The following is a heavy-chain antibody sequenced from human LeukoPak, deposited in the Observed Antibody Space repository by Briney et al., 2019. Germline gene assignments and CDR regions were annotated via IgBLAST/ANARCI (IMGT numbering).Heavy chain of an antibody. CDR2: VNWNGGST. J-gene: IGHJ6*03. D-gene: IGHD6-6*01. V-gene: IGHV3-20*04. CDR3: AREQLVDYNYYYMDV. Sequence: PGGSLRLSCVASGFNLDDYGMSWVRQAPGKGLEWVSGVNWNGGSTDYADSVKGRFTISRDNAKNSLYLQMNSLRAEDTALCYCAREQLVDYNYYYMDVWGKGTTVTGSS. CDR1: GFNLDDYG.